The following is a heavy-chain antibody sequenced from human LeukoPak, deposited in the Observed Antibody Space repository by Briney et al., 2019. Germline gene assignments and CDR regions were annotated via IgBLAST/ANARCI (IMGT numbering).Heavy chain of an antibody. D-gene: IGHD1-26*01. CDR1: GFTFDDYG. CDR2: INQDGSDT. CDR3: VRDIRQVGAFLYFDY. V-gene: IGHV3-7*03. Sequence: GGSLRLSCAASGFTFDDYGMSWVRQAPGKGLEWVANINQDGSDTYYVDSVKGRFTISRDNAKNSLYLQMNSLRAEDTAVYYCVRDIRQVGAFLYFDYWGQGTLVTVSS. J-gene: IGHJ4*02.